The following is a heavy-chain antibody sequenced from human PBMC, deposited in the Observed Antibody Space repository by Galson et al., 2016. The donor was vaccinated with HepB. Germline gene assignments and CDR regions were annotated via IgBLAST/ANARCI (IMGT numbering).Heavy chain of an antibody. D-gene: IGHD3-16*01. V-gene: IGHV4-59*01. CDR3: ARVSGKTSPLGELYYYYGMDV. CDR1: GGSISSYV. CDR2: IYYSGST. J-gene: IGHJ6*02. Sequence: SETLSLTCIVSGGSISSYVWTWIRQSPGKGLEWIAYIYYSGSTNYNPSLKSRVAISVDTSKNQFSLKLSSVIAADTAVYYCARVSGKTSPLGELYYYYGMDVWGRGTTVTVSS.